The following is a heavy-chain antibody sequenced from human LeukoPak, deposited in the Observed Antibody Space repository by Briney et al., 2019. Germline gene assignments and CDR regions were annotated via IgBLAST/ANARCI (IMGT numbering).Heavy chain of an antibody. Sequence: GGSLRLSCAASGFTFSSYSMNWVRQAPGKGLEWVSSISSSSSYIYYADSVKGRFTISRDNAKNSLYLQMNSLRAEDTAVYYCARVGYSSSSGYYFDYWSQGTLVTVSS. J-gene: IGHJ4*02. CDR1: GFTFSSYS. V-gene: IGHV3-21*01. D-gene: IGHD6-6*01. CDR2: ISSSSSYI. CDR3: ARVGYSSSSGYYFDY.